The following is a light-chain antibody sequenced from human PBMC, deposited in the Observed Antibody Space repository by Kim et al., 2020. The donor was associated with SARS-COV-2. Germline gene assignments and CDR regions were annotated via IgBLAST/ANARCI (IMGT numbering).Light chain of an antibody. V-gene: IGKV3-15*01. J-gene: IGKJ2*01. CDR2: GAS. CDR3: HQYNTWHA. Sequence: EIVMTQSPGTLSVSPGERVTLSCRASQSVSSNLAWYQQKPGQAPRLLIYGASTRASGIPVRFSGSGSGTEFTLTISSLQSEDFAVYYCHQYNTWHAFGQGTKLEIK. CDR1: QSVSSN.